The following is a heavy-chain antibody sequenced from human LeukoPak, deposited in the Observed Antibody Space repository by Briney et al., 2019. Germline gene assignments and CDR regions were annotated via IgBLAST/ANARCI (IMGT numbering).Heavy chain of an antibody. CDR2: MNPNSGNT. CDR1: GYTFTSYD. J-gene: IGHJ5*02. V-gene: IGHV1-8*01. D-gene: IGHD2-15*01. Sequence: ASVTVSCKASGYTFTSYDINWVRQATGQGLEWMGWMNPNSGNTGHAQKFQGRVTMTRNTSISTAYMELSSLRSEDTAVYYCARDYCSGGSCYGFDPWGQGTLVTVSS. CDR3: ARDYCSGGSCYGFDP.